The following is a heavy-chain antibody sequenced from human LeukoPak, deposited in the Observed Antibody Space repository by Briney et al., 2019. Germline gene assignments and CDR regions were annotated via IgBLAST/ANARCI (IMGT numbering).Heavy chain of an antibody. CDR2: IYPGDSDT. Sequence: GESLKTSCRVSGCRFTNYWIGWVRPMPGKGLEWMGIIYPGDSDTRYRPSCQGQVTISADMSISTAYLQGSSLQAWDSAMYYCAIRAAEWELLDDWGQGTLVTVSS. CDR1: GCRFTNYW. V-gene: IGHV5-51*01. D-gene: IGHD1-26*01. J-gene: IGHJ4*02. CDR3: AIRAAEWELLDD.